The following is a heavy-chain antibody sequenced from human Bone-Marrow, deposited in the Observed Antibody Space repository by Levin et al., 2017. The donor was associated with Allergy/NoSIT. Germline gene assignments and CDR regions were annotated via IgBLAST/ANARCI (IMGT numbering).Heavy chain of an antibody. CDR2: VYDRGIT. D-gene: IGHD6-19*01. V-gene: IGHV4-30-4*01. CDR1: GVSVRNGDDN. CDR3: AGGVGVPAGQVLAFLLES. Sequence: SETLSLTCTVSGVSVRNGDDNWSWLRQSPGKGLEWIGNVYDRGITDYSPSVKSRVSTSVDTSKNQFSLRLASVTAADTAVYDCAGGVGVPAGQVLAFLLESWGQGTLVIVSS. J-gene: IGHJ4*02.